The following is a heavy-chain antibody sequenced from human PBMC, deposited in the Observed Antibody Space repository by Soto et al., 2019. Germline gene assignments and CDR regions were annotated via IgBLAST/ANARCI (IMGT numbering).Heavy chain of an antibody. J-gene: IGHJ6*03. D-gene: IGHD3-16*01. CDR3: AKGGYYDYKDV. CDR2: IYYSGST. Sequence: SETLSLTCTVSGGSISSYYWSWIRQPPGKGLEWIGYIYYSGSTNYNPSLKSRVTISVDTSKNQFSLKLSSVTAADTAVYYCAKGGYYDYKDVWSKGTTVTVSS. CDR1: GGSISSYY. V-gene: IGHV4-59*01.